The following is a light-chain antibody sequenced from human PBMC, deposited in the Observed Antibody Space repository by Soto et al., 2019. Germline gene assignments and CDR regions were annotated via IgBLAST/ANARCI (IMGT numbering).Light chain of an antibody. V-gene: IGLV2-23*02. Sequence: QSALTQPASVSGSPGQSITISCSGTSSDVGTYNLVSWYQQYPGKAPRLMIYEVTKRPSGVSNRFSGSKSGNTASLTISGFQPEDEADYYCCSYAGSSSSIFGTGTKVTVL. CDR3: CSYAGSSSSI. J-gene: IGLJ1*01. CDR1: SSDVGTYNL. CDR2: EVT.